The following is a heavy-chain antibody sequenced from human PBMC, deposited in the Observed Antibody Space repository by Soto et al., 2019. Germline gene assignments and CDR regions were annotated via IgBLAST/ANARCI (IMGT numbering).Heavy chain of an antibody. CDR3: AIGSVVVMGAATGGLIY. D-gene: IGHD2-21*01. CDR2: LIPMFGTP. CDR1: GGTFSSHG. J-gene: IGHJ4*02. V-gene: IGHV1-69*06. Sequence: QVQLVQSGAEVKKPGSSVKVSCKSSGGTFSSHGITWVRQAPGQGLEWMGGLIPMFGTPKYAQRFQGRVSITADKSTTTAYMELSSLRSEDTAVYYCAIGSVVVMGAATGGLIYWGQGALVTVSS.